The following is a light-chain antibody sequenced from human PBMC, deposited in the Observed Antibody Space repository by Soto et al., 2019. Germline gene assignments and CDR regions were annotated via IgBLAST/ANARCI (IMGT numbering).Light chain of an antibody. CDR2: LGS. J-gene: IGKJ1*01. CDR1: QSLLHSNGYNY. Sequence: VMTQSPPSLPVTPGEPASISCRSSQSLLHSNGYNYLDWYLQKPGQSPQLLIYLGSNRASGVPDRFSGSGSGTDFTLKISRVEAEDVGVYYCMQPLQSWTFGQGTKVDI. CDR3: MQPLQSWT. V-gene: IGKV2-28*01.